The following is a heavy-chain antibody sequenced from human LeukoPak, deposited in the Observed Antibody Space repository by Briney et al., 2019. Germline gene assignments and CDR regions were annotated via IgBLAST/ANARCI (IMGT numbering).Heavy chain of an antibody. CDR2: INPSGSST. CDR3: ARARWLQLNY. CDR1: GYSFTSHY. Sequence: ASVKVSCKASGYSFTSHYMHWVRQAPGQGLEWLGLINPSGSSTLYAQKFQGRVTMTRDMSTTTDYMELSSLRSEDTAVYYCARARWLQLNYWGQGTLVTVSS. V-gene: IGHV1-46*01. D-gene: IGHD5-24*01. J-gene: IGHJ4*02.